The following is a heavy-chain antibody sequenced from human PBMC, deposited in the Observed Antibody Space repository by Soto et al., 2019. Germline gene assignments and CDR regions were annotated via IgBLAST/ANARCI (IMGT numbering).Heavy chain of an antibody. V-gene: IGHV1-18*01. CDR3: ARDIRKRIVGATDAFDI. CDR2: ISAYNGNT. CDR1: GYTFTSYG. D-gene: IGHD1-26*01. Sequence: ASVKVSCKASGYTFTSYGISWVRQAPGQGLEWMGWISAYNGNTNYAQKLQGRVTMTTDTSTSTAYMELRSLRSDDTAVYYCARDIRKRIVGATDAFDIWGQGTMVTVSS. J-gene: IGHJ3*02.